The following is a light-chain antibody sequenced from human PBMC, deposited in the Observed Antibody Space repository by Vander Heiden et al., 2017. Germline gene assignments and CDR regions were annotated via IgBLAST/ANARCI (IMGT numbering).Light chain of an antibody. CDR1: SSDVGGYNF. CDR3: SSYTTSSTYV. V-gene: IGLV2-14*03. Sequence: QPALTPPASLSGSPGQSITIPFPGTSSDVGGYNFVAGSQQHPGKAPKSILSGFKTRPSGVSHRFSGSKTDNTASLTIYGLQAEDEDDYYCSSYTTSSTYVFGGGTKVTVL. J-gene: IGLJ1*01. CDR2: GFK.